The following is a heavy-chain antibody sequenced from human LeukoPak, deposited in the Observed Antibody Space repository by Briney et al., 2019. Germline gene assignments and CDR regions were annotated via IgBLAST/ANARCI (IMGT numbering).Heavy chain of an antibody. CDR1: GGSFSGYY. J-gene: IGHJ4*02. V-gene: IGHV4-34*01. D-gene: IGHD1-20*01. Sequence: PSETLSLTCAVYGGSFSGYYWSWIRQPPGKGLEWIGEINHSGSTNYNPSLKSRVTISVDTSKNQFSLKLSSVTAADTAVYYCARGGASGGITGTTVTGLYYFDYWGQGTLVTVSS. CDR3: ARGGASGGITGTTVTGLYYFDY. CDR2: INHSGST.